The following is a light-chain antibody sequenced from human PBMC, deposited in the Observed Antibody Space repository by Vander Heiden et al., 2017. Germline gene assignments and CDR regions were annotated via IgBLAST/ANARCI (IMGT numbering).Light chain of an antibody. Sequence: DIQMTHSPSSLSASLGDRVTITCRTSQNIDTYLNWYQQKPGKAPKLLMYGASSLQSGVPSRFSGSGSGTDFTLTINSLQPEDFATYYCQQSYSTPYTFGQGTKLEIK. CDR3: QQSYSTPYT. V-gene: IGKV1-39*01. CDR1: QNIDTY. CDR2: GAS. J-gene: IGKJ2*01.